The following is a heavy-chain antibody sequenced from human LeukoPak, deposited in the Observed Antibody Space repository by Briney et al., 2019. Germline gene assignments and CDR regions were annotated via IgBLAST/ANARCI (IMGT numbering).Heavy chain of an antibody. D-gene: IGHD2-2*01. CDR3: ARGVVVTYYYYYMDV. V-gene: IGHV1-18*01. Sequence: GASVKVSCKASGYTFTSYCISWVRQAPGQGLEVMVWISAYKGNTNYAQKLQGRVTMTTDTSTSTAYMELRSLRSDDTAVYYCARGVVVTYYYYYMDVWGKGTTVTVSS. CDR2: ISAYKGNT. J-gene: IGHJ6*03. CDR1: GYTFTSYC.